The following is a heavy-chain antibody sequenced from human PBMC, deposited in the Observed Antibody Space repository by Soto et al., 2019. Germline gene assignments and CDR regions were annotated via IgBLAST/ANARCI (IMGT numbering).Heavy chain of an antibody. V-gene: IGHV3-48*02. J-gene: IGHJ4*02. CDR2: ISTRSGTI. CDR1: GFTFSNYS. D-gene: IGHD3-10*02. Sequence: GGSLRLSCAASGFTFSNYSMNWVRQAPGKGLVWISYISTRSGTIYYADSVKGRFTISRDNAQNSLYLQMNSLRDDDTAVYYCARGGYRLFSASDYWGQGTLVTVSS. CDR3: ARGGYRLFSASDY.